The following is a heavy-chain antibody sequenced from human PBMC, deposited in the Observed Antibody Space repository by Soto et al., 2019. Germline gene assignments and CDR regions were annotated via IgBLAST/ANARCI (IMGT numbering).Heavy chain of an antibody. CDR1: GYTFTGYY. CDR3: ARDSHPPALSGDIMRWDV. CDR2: INPNSGGT. D-gene: IGHD2-15*01. Sequence: ASVKVSCKASGYTFTGYYMHWVRQAPGQGLEWMGWINPNSGGTNYAQKFQGRLSLTIDTSTSTAYMELRSLRSDDTAVYYCARDSHPPALSGDIMRWDVWGQGTTVTVAS. J-gene: IGHJ6*02. V-gene: IGHV1-2*02.